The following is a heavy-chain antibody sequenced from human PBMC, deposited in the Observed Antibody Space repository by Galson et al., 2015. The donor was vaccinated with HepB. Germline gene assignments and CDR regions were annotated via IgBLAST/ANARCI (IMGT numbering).Heavy chain of an antibody. Sequence: SLRLSCAASVFAFDTHAMSWVRQAPGRGLEWISGISGNGDSTFYADSVKGRFTVSRDNSNNMLYLQMNSLRAEDAGLYFCAKGYGLFDSWGQGILVTVSS. V-gene: IGHV3-23*01. CDR3: AKGYGLFDS. CDR1: VFAFDTHA. CDR2: ISGNGDST. D-gene: IGHD5-18*01. J-gene: IGHJ5*01.